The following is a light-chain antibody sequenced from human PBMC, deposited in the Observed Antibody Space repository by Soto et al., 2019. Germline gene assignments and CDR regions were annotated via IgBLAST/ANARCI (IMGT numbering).Light chain of an antibody. V-gene: IGKV1-39*01. CDR2: ATS. CDR1: QNIFTY. J-gene: IGKJ1*01. CDR3: QQSYNPLWT. Sequence: DIQMTQSPSSLSASVGDRVTITCRASQNIFTYLNWYQQKPGKAPNLLIYATSNLQNGVPSRFSGSGSGTDFTLTISSLQPEDFATYYRQQSYNPLWTFGQGTKVDIK.